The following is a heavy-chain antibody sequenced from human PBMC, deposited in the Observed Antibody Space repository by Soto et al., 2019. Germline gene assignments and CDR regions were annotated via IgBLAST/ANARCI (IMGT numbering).Heavy chain of an antibody. J-gene: IGHJ6*02. CDR2: ISYDGSNK. CDR1: GFTFSSYA. D-gene: IGHD3-3*01. CDR3: ARDGRIYDFWSGYYSDPSYYYYGMDV. V-gene: IGHV3-30-3*01. Sequence: WSLRLSCAASGFTFSSYAMHWVRQAPGKGLEWVAVISYDGSNKYYADSVKGRFTISRDNSKNTLYLQMDSLRAEDTAVYYCARDGRIYDFWSGYYSDPSYYYYGMDVWGQGTTVTVSS.